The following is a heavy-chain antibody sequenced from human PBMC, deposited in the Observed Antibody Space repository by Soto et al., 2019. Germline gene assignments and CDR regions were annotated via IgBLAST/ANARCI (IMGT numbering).Heavy chain of an antibody. J-gene: IGHJ4*02. Sequence: QVQLQESGPGVVKPLGTLALTCTVSGGSISTNNWWMWVRQSPEKGLEWIGEIYHSGTTHYNPSFNMRVTMSVDKSNNQFSLMLTSVTAEDTAIYYCAREGGAGTYMGFDYWGQGTLVTVSS. V-gene: IGHV4-4*02. CDR3: AREGGAGTYMGFDY. CDR1: GGSISTNNW. CDR2: IYHSGTT. D-gene: IGHD6-19*01.